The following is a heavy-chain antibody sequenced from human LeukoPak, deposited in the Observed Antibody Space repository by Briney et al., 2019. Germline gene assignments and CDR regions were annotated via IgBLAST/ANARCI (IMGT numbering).Heavy chain of an antibody. CDR1: GFTFSIYA. V-gene: IGHV3-23*01. J-gene: IGHJ4*02. CDR2: ITGSGGST. D-gene: IGHD3-3*01. CDR3: AKDHYDFSDY. Sequence: PGGSLRLSCAASGFTFSIYAMGWVRQAPGKGLEWVSAITGSGGSTHYVDSVKGRFTISRDNSKNTLYLQMNSLRAEDTAVYYCAKDHYDFSDYWGQGTLVTVSS.